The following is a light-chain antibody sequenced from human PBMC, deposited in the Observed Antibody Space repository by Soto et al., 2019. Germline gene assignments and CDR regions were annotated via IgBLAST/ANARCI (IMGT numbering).Light chain of an antibody. J-gene: IGLJ1*01. Sequence: QSALTQPASVSGSPGQSITISCTGTSSDVGGYNYVSWYQQHPGKAPKLMIYEVSNRPSGVSNRFSGSKSANTASLTISGLQAEDEADYYCSSYTSSSTYVFGTGPKLTVL. V-gene: IGLV2-14*01. CDR2: EVS. CDR1: SSDVGGYNY. CDR3: SSYTSSSTYV.